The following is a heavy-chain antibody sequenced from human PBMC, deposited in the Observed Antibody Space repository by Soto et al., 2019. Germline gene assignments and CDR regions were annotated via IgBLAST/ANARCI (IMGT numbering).Heavy chain of an antibody. V-gene: IGHV2-5*01. J-gene: IGHJ4*01. CDR3: AHRGGATVGLYYFDY. D-gene: IGHD3-16*01. Sequence: SGPTLVNPTQALTLTCTFSGFSLSTTGVGVSWIRQPPGKALEWLALIYWHDDKRYSPSLKSRLTITKDTSKNQVVLTMTNVDPVDTATYYCAHRGGATVGLYYFDYWGQGALVTVSS. CDR2: IYWHDDK. CDR1: GFSLSTTGVG.